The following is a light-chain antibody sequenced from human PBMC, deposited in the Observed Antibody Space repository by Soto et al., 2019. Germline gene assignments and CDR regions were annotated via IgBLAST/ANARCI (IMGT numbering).Light chain of an antibody. CDR2: DAS. Sequence: DIQMTQSPSSLSASVGDRVNITCQASQYISNYLNWYQQKPGTAPKLLIYDASNLETRVPSRFSGSGSGTDFTFTISSLQPEYIETYYCQQYDNLPITFGPGTKVDIK. CDR3: QQYDNLPIT. CDR1: QYISNY. V-gene: IGKV1-33*01. J-gene: IGKJ3*01.